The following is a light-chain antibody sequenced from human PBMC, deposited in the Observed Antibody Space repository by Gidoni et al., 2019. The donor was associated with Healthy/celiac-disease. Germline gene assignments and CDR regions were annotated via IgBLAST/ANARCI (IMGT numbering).Light chain of an antibody. CDR3: QQSYSTPLT. V-gene: IGKV1-39*01. J-gene: IGKJ4*01. CDR2: AAS. CDR1: QSISSY. Sequence: IQIPQQRSSLSASVGDRVTITCRASQSISSYLNWYQQKPGKAPKLLIYAASSLQSGVPSRFSGSGSGTDFTLTISSLQPEDFATYYCQQSYSTPLTFGRGTKLEIK.